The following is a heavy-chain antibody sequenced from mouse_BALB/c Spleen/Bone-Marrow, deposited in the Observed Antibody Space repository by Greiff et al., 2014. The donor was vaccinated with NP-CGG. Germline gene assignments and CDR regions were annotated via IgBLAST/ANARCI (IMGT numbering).Heavy chain of an antibody. Sequence: VQLQQSGAELVRPGASVKLSCKASGYSFTRYWINWVKQRPGQGLEWIGMIHPSDSEIRLNQKFKDKATLTVEKSSSTAYMQFSSPTSEDSAVYYCARIKYWYFDVWGAGTTVTVSS. CDR2: IHPSDSEI. J-gene: IGHJ1*01. CDR3: ARIKYWYFDV. V-gene: IGHV1-61*01. CDR1: GYSFTRYW.